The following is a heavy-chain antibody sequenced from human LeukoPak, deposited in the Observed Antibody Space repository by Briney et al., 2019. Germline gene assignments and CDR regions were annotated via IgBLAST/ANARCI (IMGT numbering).Heavy chain of an antibody. V-gene: IGHV4-59*01. Sequence: SETLSLTCTVSGGSISIYYWSWIRQPPGKGLEWIGYIYYSGSTNYNPSLKSRVTISVDTSKNQFSLKLSSVTAADTAVYYCARARRWGGYFDYWGQGTLVTVSS. J-gene: IGHJ4*02. CDR2: IYYSGST. CDR1: GGSISIYY. D-gene: IGHD4-23*01. CDR3: ARARRWGGYFDY.